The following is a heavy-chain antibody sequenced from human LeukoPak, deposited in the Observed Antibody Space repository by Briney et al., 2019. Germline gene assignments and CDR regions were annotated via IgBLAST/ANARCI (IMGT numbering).Heavy chain of an antibody. Sequence: GGSLRLSCAASGFTFSSYAMSWVRQAPGKGLEWVSANSGSGGSTYYADSVKGRFTISRDNSKNTLYLQMNSLRAEDTAVYYCAKVPVQLERREYYYYYMDVWGKGTTVTVSS. CDR3: AKVPVQLERREYYYYYMDV. CDR1: GFTFSSYA. CDR2: NSGSGGST. J-gene: IGHJ6*03. D-gene: IGHD1-1*01. V-gene: IGHV3-23*01.